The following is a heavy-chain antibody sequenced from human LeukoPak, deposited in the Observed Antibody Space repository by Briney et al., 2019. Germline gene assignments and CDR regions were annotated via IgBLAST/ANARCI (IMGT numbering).Heavy chain of an antibody. J-gene: IGHJ5*02. CDR3: ARGHYGDYA. Sequence: PGGSLKLSCAASGFTFSGSAMHWVRQASGKGLEWVGRIRSKANSYATAYAASVKGRFTISRDDSKNTAYLQMNSLKTEDTAVYYCARGHYGDYAWGQGSQVTVSS. CDR1: GFTFSGSA. D-gene: IGHD4-17*01. V-gene: IGHV3-73*01. CDR2: IRSKANSYAT.